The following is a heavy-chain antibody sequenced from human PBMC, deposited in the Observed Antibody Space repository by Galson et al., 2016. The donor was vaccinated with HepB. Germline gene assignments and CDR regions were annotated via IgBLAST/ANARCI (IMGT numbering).Heavy chain of an antibody. CDR3: ARRVYTMSLMAGVWSDP. CDR1: GQRLSDYW. CDR2: IHAGDFDT. Sequence: QSGAEVKKPGESLKISCSNSGQRLSDYWIGWVRQMPGKGLEWMGIIHAGDFDTRYSTSVRGQVTTSAEEPTNMVYLQWKSLKASDTDIYYCARRVYTMSLMAGVWSDPWGQGTLVTVSS. D-gene: IGHD2-2*02. J-gene: IGHJ5*02. V-gene: IGHV5-51*01.